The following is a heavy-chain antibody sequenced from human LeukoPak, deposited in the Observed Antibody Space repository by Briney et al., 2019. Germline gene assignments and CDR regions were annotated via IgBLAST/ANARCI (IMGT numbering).Heavy chain of an antibody. Sequence: PSETLSLTCAVYGGSFSGYYWSWIRQPPGKGLEWIGEINHSGSTNYNPSLKSRATISVDTSKNQFSLKLSSVTAADTAVYYCARGLGYDFWSGYYAQDYWGQGTLVTVSS. CDR1: GGSFSGYY. CDR2: INHSGST. V-gene: IGHV4-34*01. D-gene: IGHD3-3*01. J-gene: IGHJ4*02. CDR3: ARGLGYDFWSGYYAQDY.